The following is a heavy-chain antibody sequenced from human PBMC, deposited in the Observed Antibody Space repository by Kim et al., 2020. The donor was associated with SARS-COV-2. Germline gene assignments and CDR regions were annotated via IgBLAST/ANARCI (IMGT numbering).Heavy chain of an antibody. J-gene: IGHJ4*02. D-gene: IGHD2-21*02. CDR3: AAMVVTAPSFDY. V-gene: IGHV5-51*01. Sequence: RYSPSFQGQVTISANKSISTAYLQWSSLKASDTAMYYCAAMVVTAPSFDYWGQGTLVTVSS.